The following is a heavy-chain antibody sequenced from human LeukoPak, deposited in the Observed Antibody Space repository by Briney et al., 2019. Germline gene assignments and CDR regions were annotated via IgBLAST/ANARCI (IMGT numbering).Heavy chain of an antibody. CDR3: ARGMAVAGRGNWFDP. Sequence: SETLSLTCAVYGGSFSGYYWSWIRQLLGKGLEWIGEINHGGSTNYNPSLKSRVTISVDTSKNQFSLKLTSVTAADTAVYYCARGMAVAGRGNWFDPWGQGTLVTVSS. CDR1: GGSFSGYY. CDR2: INHGGST. J-gene: IGHJ5*02. V-gene: IGHV4-34*01. D-gene: IGHD6-19*01.